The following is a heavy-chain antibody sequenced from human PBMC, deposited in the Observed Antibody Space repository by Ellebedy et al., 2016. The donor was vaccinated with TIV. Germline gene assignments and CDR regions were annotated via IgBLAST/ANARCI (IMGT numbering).Heavy chain of an antibody. CDR1: GYSFTGHY. CDR3: ARDKYTKEGFDP. CDR2: TNPDSGDT. D-gene: IGHD2-8*01. V-gene: IGHV1-2*04. J-gene: IGHJ5*02. Sequence: AASVKVSCKASGYSFTGHYMHWVRQAPGQGLEWMGWTNPDSGDTNYAQKFQGWVTLTRDTSISTAYMELSRLTSDDTAIYYCARDKYTKEGFDPWGQGTLVTVSS.